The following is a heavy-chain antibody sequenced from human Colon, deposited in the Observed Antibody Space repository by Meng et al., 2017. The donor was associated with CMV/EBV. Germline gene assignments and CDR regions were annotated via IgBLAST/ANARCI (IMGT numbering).Heavy chain of an antibody. CDR1: GFIMRDYY. CDR2: ISGSSNTI. J-gene: IGHJ4*02. V-gene: IGHV3-11*01. Sequence: GESLKISCATSGFIMRDYYLAWIRQAPGKGLEWISYISGSSNTIYYADSVKGRFTTSRDNAMRSLYLQMNSLTAEDTAVYYCVRAEYGDYGGYWGQGTLVPSPQ. D-gene: IGHD4-23*01. CDR3: VRAEYGDYGGY.